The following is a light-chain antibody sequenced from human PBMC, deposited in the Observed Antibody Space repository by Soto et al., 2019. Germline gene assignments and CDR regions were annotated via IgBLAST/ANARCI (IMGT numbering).Light chain of an antibody. Sequence: EIVLTQSPGTLSLSPGERATLSCRASQSISNIYLAWYQQKPGQPPRLLIYGASTRATDIPGRFSGSGSGTDFTLTISRLEPEDFAVYYCQQHSASPPITFGQGTRLEIK. J-gene: IGKJ5*01. CDR1: QSISNIY. CDR2: GAS. CDR3: QQHSASPPIT. V-gene: IGKV3-20*01.